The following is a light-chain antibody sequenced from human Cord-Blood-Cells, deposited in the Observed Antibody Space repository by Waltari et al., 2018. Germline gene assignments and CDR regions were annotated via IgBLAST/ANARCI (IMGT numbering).Light chain of an antibody. CDR1: RGSIASNY. CDR2: EDN. V-gene: IGLV6-57*01. J-gene: IGLJ3*02. CDR3: QSYDSSNHWV. Sequence: NFMLTQPHSVSESPGKTVTISCTRSRGSIASNYVQWYQQCPGSSPTTVIYEDNQRPSGVPDRFSGSIDSSSNSASLTISGLKTEDEADYYCQSYDSSNHWVFGGGTKLTVL.